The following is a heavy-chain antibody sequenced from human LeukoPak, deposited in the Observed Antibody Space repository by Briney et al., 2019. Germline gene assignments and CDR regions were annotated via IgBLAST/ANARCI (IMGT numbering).Heavy chain of an antibody. Sequence: GGSLRLSCAASGFTFDDYAMHWVRQAPGKGLEWVSGISWNSGSIGYADSVKGRFTISRDNAKNSLYLQMNSLRAEDTALYYCAKDRGAGRSSGYSVWGQGTLVTVSS. V-gene: IGHV3-9*01. CDR3: AKDRGAGRSSGYSV. J-gene: IGHJ4*02. CDR1: GFTFDDYA. CDR2: ISWNSGSI. D-gene: IGHD3-22*01.